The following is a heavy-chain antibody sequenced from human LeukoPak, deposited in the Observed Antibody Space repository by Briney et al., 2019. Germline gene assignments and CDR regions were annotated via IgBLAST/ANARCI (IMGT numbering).Heavy chain of an antibody. CDR1: GGSISSYY. CDR3: ATATWGSGSYYSLVASDI. D-gene: IGHD3-10*01. V-gene: IGHV4-4*07. Sequence: PSETLSLTCTVSGGSISSYYWSWIRQPAGKGLEWIGRIYTSGSTNYNPSLKSRVTMSVDTSKNQFSLKLSSVTAADTAVYYCATATWGSGSYYSLVASDIWGQGTMVTVSS. CDR2: IYTSGST. J-gene: IGHJ3*02.